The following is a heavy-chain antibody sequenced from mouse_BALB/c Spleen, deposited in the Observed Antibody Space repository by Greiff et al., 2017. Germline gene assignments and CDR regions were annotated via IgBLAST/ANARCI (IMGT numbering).Heavy chain of an antibody. CDR1: GYSFTSYY. V-gene: IGHV1S135*01. D-gene: IGHD1-1*01. CDR3: ARGDYGSSPDWFAY. J-gene: IGHJ3*01. Sequence: VQLQQSGPELMKPGASVKISCKASGYSFTSYYMHWVKQSHGKSLEWIGYIDPFNGGTSYNQKFKGKATLTVDKSSSTAYMHLSSLTSEDDAVYYCARGDYGSSPDWFAYWGQGTRVTVSA. CDR2: IDPFNGGT.